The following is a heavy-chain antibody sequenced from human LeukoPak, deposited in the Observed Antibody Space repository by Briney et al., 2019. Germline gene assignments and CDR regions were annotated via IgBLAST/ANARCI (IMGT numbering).Heavy chain of an antibody. J-gene: IGHJ4*02. Sequence: ASVEVSCKASGYTFTSYGISWVRQAPGQGLEWMGIINPSGGSTSYAQKFQGRVTMTRDTSTSTVYMELSSLRSEDTAVYYCARETVAGLVDYWGQGTLVTVSS. CDR3: ARETVAGLVDY. CDR2: INPSGGST. V-gene: IGHV1-46*01. CDR1: GYTFTSYG. D-gene: IGHD6-19*01.